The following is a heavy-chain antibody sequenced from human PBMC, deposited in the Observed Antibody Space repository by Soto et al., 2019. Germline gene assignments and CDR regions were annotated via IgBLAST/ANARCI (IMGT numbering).Heavy chain of an antibody. CDR1: GGTSHNYT. Sequence: QVQLVQSGAEVKKPGSSVKVSCEAFGGTSHNYTLNWVRQAPGQGLEWIGQIIPKYDSVNYAQSFQGRVTISADKSTNTAYMELSSLRSEDTALYYCATWRSYSGSYCFDYWGQGTLVSVSS. J-gene: IGHJ4*02. CDR3: ATWRSYSGSYCFDY. V-gene: IGHV1-69*06. CDR2: IIPKYDSV. D-gene: IGHD1-26*01.